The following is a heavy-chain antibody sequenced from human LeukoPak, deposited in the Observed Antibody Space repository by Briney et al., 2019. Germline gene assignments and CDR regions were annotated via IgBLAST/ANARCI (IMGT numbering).Heavy chain of an antibody. CDR3: ARDRFYIPDV. Sequence: HPGGSLRLSCAASGFSFSTSWMHWVRHVPGKGLVWVSLINSDASSTTYADSVKGRFTISRDNAKNTVYLQMNSLRPEDTAVYYCARDRFYIPDVWGKGTTVTVSS. CDR1: GFSFSTSW. D-gene: IGHD3-10*01. J-gene: IGHJ6*04. CDR2: INSDASST. V-gene: IGHV3-74*03.